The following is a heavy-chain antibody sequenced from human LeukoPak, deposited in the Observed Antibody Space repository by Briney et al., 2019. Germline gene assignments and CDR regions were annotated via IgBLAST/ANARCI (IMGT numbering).Heavy chain of an antibody. CDR1: GLTFSSYP. D-gene: IGHD5-18*01. V-gene: IGHV3-30-3*02. J-gene: IGHJ6*02. CDR3: AKKSGYSYGSTPYYYGMDV. Sequence: GGSLRLSCAASGLTFSSYPMHWVRQAPGKGLEWVAVISYDGSEKHYADSVKGRLTISRDNSKNTLYLQMNSLRAEDTAVYYCAKKSGYSYGSTPYYYGMDVWGQGTTVTVSS. CDR2: ISYDGSEK.